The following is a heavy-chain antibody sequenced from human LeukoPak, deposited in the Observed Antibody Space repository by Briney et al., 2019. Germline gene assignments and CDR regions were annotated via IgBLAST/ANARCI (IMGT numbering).Heavy chain of an antibody. D-gene: IGHD3-22*01. CDR1: GFTFSRYS. V-gene: IGHV3-21*01. CDR2: ISSSRSYI. J-gene: IGHJ4*02. Sequence: PGGSLRLSCAASGFTFSRYSMNWVRQAPGKGLEWVSSISSSRSYIYYADSVKGRVTISRDNAKNSLYLQMNSLRAEDTAVYYCARDSSGYYDFDYWGQGTPVTVSS. CDR3: ARDSSGYYDFDY.